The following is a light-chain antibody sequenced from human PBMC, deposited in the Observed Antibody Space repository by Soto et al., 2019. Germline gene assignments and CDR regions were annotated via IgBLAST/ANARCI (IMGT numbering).Light chain of an antibody. CDR3: CSYTSSTTPL. CDR1: SSDIGGYKY. V-gene: IGLV2-14*01. CDR2: EVS. Sequence: QSALTQPASVSGSPGQSITISCTGTSSDIGGYKYVSWYQQYPGKAPKLMIYEVSNRPSGVSNRFSGSKSGNTASLTISGLQAEDEADYYCCSYTSSTTPLFGGGTKLTVL. J-gene: IGLJ2*01.